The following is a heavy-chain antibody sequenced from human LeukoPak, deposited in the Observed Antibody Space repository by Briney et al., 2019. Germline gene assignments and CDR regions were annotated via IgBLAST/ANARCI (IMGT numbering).Heavy chain of an antibody. D-gene: IGHD3-10*01. CDR2: IYYSGST. CDR1: GGSISSYY. V-gene: IGHV4-59*08. CDR3: ARYGSGSYSFGMDV. J-gene: IGHJ6*02. Sequence: SETLSLTCTVSGGSISSYYWSWIRQPPGKGLEWIGYIYYSGSTNYNPSLKSRVTISVDTSMNQFSLKLSSVTAADTAVYYCARYGSGSYSFGMDVWGQGTTVTVSS.